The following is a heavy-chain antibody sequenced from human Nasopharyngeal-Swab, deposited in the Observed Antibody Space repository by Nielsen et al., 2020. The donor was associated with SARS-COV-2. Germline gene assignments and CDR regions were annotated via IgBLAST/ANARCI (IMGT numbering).Heavy chain of an antibody. V-gene: IGHV1-46*01. CDR2: INPSGGST. CDR3: ARDDYYYYGMDV. Sequence: ASVKVSCKVSGYTLTELSMHWVRQAPGQGLEWMGIINPSGGSTSYAQKFQGRVTMTRDTSASTAYMELSSLRSEDTAVYYCARDDYYYYGMDVWGQGTTVTVSS. J-gene: IGHJ6*02. CDR1: GYTLTELS.